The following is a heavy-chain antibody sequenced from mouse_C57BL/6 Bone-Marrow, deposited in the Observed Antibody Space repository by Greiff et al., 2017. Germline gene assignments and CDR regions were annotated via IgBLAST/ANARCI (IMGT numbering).Heavy chain of an antibody. Sequence: QVQLQQPGAELVRPGTSVTLSCKASGYTFTSYWMHWVKQRPGQGLEWIGVIDPSDSYTNYNQKFKGKATLTVDTSSSTAYMQLSSLTSEDSAVYYCARGVPLDYWGQGTTLTVSS. CDR1: GYTFTSYW. V-gene: IGHV1-59*01. J-gene: IGHJ2*01. CDR2: IDPSDSYT. CDR3: ARGVPLDY.